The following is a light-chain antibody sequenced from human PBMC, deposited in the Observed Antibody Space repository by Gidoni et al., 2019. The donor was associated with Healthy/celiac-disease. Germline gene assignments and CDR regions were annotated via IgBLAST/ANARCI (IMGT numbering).Light chain of an antibody. V-gene: IGKV3-20*01. J-gene: IGKJ1*01. CDR3: QQYGSSPPPWT. Sequence: EIVLTHSPVPLSLSQGERATLSCRASQRVSSSYLAWYQQKPGQAPRLLIYGASSRATGIPDRFSGSGSGTDFTLTISRLEPEDFAVYYCQQYGSSPPPWTFGQGTKVEIK. CDR1: QRVSSSY. CDR2: GAS.